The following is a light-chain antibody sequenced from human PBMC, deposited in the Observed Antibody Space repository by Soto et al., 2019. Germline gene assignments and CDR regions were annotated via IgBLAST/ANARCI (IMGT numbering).Light chain of an antibody. V-gene: IGKV3-11*01. Sequence: EIVLTQSPDTLSVSPGERATLSCRSSQSISRALAWYQQKSGQPPRLLIYDASTRATGFPARFSGSGSGTEFTLTINSLEPGDFALYYCQQHINWPLTFGGGTKVDIK. CDR1: QSISRA. CDR3: QQHINWPLT. CDR2: DAS. J-gene: IGKJ4*01.